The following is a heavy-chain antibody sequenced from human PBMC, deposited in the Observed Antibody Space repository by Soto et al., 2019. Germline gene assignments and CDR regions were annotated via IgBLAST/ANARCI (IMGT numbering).Heavy chain of an antibody. D-gene: IGHD2-21*01. J-gene: IGHJ6*02. V-gene: IGHV3-30-3*01. CDR3: ARDSNWWGFPYYYYGMDV. CDR2: ISYDGSNK. CDR1: GFTFSSYA. Sequence: LRLSCAASGFTFSSYAMHWVRQAPGKGLEWVAVISYDGSNKYYADSVKGRFTISRDNSKNTLYLQMNSLRAEDTAVYYCARDSNWWGFPYYYYGMDVWGQGTTVTVSS.